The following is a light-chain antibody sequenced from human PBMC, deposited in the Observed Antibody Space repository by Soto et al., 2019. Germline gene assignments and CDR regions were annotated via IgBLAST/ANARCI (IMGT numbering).Light chain of an antibody. Sequence: QSVLTQPPSVSAAPGQKVTISCSGSSSNIGNNYVSWYQQLPGTAPKLLIYENNKRPSGIPDRFSGSKSGTSATLGITGLQTGDEADYHCGTWDSSLSAGGVFGTGTKVTVL. CDR2: ENN. CDR1: SSNIGNNY. CDR3: GTWDSSLSAGGV. J-gene: IGLJ1*01. V-gene: IGLV1-51*02.